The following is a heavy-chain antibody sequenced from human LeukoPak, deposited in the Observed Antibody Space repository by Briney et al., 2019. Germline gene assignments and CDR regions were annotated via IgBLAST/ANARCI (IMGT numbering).Heavy chain of an antibody. CDR3: VTTGKWELLRYFDY. V-gene: IGHV1-24*01. Sequence: ASVKVSCKVSGYTLTELSMHWVRQAPGKGLEWMGGFDPEDGETIYAQKFQGRVTMTEDTSTDTAYMELSSLRSEDTAVYYCVTTGKWELLRYFDYWGQGTLVTVSS. CDR2: FDPEDGET. J-gene: IGHJ4*02. CDR1: GYTLTELS. D-gene: IGHD1-26*01.